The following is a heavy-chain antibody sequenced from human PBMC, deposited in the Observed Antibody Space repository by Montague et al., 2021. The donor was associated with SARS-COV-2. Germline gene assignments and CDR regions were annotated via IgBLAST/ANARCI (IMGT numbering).Heavy chain of an antibody. CDR2: ISDSGST. J-gene: IGHJ4*02. CDR3: ARHSNATLPAVY. V-gene: IGHV4-59*08. Sequence: SETLSLTCTVSGGSISSYYWSWFRQPPGKGLEWIGYISDSGSTNYNPSLTSRVTISIDTSKNQFSLKVNSVTAADTAVYYCARHSNATLPAVYWGQGTLVTVSS. D-gene: IGHD2-15*01. CDR1: GGSISSYY.